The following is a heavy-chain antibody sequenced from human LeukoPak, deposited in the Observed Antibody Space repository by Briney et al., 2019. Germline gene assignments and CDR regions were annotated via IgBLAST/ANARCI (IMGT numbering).Heavy chain of an antibody. CDR3: ARGGLGGMLPPDY. CDR1: GFTFSSYW. V-gene: IGHV3-74*01. D-gene: IGHD3-16*01. CDR2: INSDGSST. J-gene: IGHJ4*02. Sequence: GGSLRLSCAASGFTFSSYWIHWVRQAPGKGLVWVSRINSDGSSTSYADSVKGRFTISRDNAKNTLYLQMNSLRAEDTAVYYCARGGLGGMLPPDYWGQGTLVTVSS.